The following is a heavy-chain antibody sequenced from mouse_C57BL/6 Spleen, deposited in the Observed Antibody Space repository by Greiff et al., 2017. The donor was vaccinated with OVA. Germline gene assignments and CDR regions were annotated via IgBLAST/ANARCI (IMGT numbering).Heavy chain of an antibody. D-gene: IGHD2-4*01. J-gene: IGHJ4*01. Sequence: EVKVVESGGGLVQSGRSLRLSCATSGFTFSDFYMEWVRQAPGKGLEWIAASRNKANDYTTEYSASVKGRFIVSRDTSQSILYLQMNALRAEDTAIYYCARDADDYDDYAMDYWGQGTSVTVSS. CDR2: SRNKANDYTT. CDR1: GFTFSDFY. V-gene: IGHV7-1*01. CDR3: ARDADDYDDYAMDY.